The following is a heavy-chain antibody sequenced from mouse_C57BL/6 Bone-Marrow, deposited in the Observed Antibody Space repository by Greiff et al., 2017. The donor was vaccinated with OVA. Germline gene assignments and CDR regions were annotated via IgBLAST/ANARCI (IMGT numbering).Heavy chain of an antibody. D-gene: IGHD1-1*01. J-gene: IGHJ1*03. CDR3: ARRPFYGSSYGWYFDV. V-gene: IGHV1-59*01. CDR2: IDPSDSYT. Sequence: QVQLQQPGAELVRPGTSVKLSCKASGYTFTSSWMHWVKQRPGQGLEWIGVIDPSDSYTNYNQKFKGKATLTVDTSSSTAYMQLSSLTSEDSAVYYCARRPFYGSSYGWYFDVWGTGTTVTVSS. CDR1: GYTFTSSW.